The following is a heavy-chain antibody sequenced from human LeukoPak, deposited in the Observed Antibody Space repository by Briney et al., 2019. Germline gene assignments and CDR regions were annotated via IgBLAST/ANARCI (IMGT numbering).Heavy chain of an antibody. CDR1: GFTFSSYE. Sequence: GGSLRLSCAASGFTFSSYEINWVRQAPGKGLEWVSYISRDSSTIFYADSVKGRFTISRDNAKSSLYLQMNSLRAEDTAFYYCEMPPSLIVGPRWGQGTLVTVSS. CDR3: EMPPSLIVGPR. V-gene: IGHV3-48*01. J-gene: IGHJ4*02. D-gene: IGHD1-26*01. CDR2: ISRDSSTI.